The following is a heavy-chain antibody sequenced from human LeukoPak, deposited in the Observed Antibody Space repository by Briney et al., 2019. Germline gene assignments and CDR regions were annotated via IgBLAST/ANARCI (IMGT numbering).Heavy chain of an antibody. CDR1: GGSFSGYY. CDR3: ARHGGDASASSKFDY. D-gene: IGHD3-10*01. CDR2: INHSGST. J-gene: IGHJ4*02. Sequence: PSETLSLTCAVYGGSFSGYYWSWIRQPPGKGLEWIGEINHSGSTNYNPSLKSRVTISVDTSKNQFSLKLSSVTAADTAVYHCARHGGDASASSKFDYWGQGTPLIVSS. V-gene: IGHV4-34*01.